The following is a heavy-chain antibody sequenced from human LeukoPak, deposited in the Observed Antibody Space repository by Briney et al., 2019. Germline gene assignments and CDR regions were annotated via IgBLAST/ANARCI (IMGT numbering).Heavy chain of an antibody. CDR1: GGTFSSYA. Sequence: SVKVSCKASGGTFSSYAISWVRQAPGQGLEWMGRIIPILGIANYAQKFQGRVTITADKSTSTAYMELSSLRSEDTAVYYCASSFRPRIAAAGTYDYWGQGTLVTVSS. CDR2: IIPILGIA. D-gene: IGHD6-13*01. CDR3: ASSFRPRIAAAGTYDY. J-gene: IGHJ4*02. V-gene: IGHV1-69*04.